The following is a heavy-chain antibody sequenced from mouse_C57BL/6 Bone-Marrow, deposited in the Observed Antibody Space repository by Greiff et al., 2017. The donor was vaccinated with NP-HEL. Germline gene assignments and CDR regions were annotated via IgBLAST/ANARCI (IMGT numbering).Heavy chain of an antibody. CDR3: ARDHYYGSSYDY. CDR1: GYTFTSYG. J-gene: IGHJ2*01. D-gene: IGHD1-1*01. V-gene: IGHV1-81*01. CDR2: IYPRSGNT. Sequence: QVHVKQSGAELARPGASVKLSCKASGYTFTSYGISWVKQRTGQGLEWIGEIYPRSGNTYYNEKFKGKATLTADKSSSTAYMELRSLTSEDSAVYFCARDHYYGSSYDYWGQGTTLTVSS.